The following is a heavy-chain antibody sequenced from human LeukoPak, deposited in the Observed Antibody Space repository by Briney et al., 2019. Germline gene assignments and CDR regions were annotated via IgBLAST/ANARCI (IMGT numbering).Heavy chain of an antibody. Sequence: EASVKVPCKAFGYTFTSNYMHWVPQAPGQGPEWMGVISPSGGSTTYAQKFQGRVTLTRDMSTSTDYLELSSLRSEDTAVYYCARDNSVRDEAWWFNPWGQGTLVTVSS. CDR2: ISPSGGST. D-gene: IGHD5-24*01. J-gene: IGHJ5*02. CDR1: GYTFTSNY. CDR3: ARDNSVRDEAWWFNP. V-gene: IGHV1-46*01.